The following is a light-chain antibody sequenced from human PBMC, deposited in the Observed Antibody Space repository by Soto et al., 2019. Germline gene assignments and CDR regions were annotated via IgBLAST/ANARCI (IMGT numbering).Light chain of an antibody. CDR1: SSDVGGYNY. Sequence: QSVLTQPASVSGSPGQSITISCTGTSSDVGGYNYVSWYQQYPGKAPKLMIYHVSNRPSGVSDRFSGSKSGNSASLTISGFQAEDEADYYCSSYTTTSAYVFGTGTKVTVL. CDR3: SSYTTTSAYV. J-gene: IGLJ1*01. CDR2: HVS. V-gene: IGLV2-14*01.